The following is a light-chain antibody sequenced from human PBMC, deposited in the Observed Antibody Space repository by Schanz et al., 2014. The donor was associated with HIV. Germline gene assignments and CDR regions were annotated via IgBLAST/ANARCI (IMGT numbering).Light chain of an antibody. Sequence: QSALTQPASVSGSPGQSITISCTGTSSDVGGYNYVSWYQQHPGKPPKLMIYDVNNRPSGVSNRFSGSKSGNTASLTISGLQAEDEADYFCSSYTSRATWVFGGGTKLTVL. V-gene: IGLV2-14*01. J-gene: IGLJ3*02. CDR2: DVN. CDR3: SSYTSRATWV. CDR1: SSDVGGYNY.